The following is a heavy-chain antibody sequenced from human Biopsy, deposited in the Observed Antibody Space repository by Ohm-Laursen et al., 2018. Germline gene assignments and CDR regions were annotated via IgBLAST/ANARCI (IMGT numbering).Heavy chain of an antibody. CDR3: AKDKGTFNFYYYGMDV. D-gene: IGHD2/OR15-2a*01. V-gene: IGHV3-30*18. J-gene: IGHJ6*02. Sequence: SLRLSCAASGFTFSNSGMHWVRQAPGKGLEWVAAISYYGSKTDYGDSVKGRLNISRDNSKNTLDLQMSSLRVEDTAVYFCAKDKGTFNFYYYGMDVWGQGTTVTVSS. CDR2: ISYYGSKT. CDR1: GFTFSNSG.